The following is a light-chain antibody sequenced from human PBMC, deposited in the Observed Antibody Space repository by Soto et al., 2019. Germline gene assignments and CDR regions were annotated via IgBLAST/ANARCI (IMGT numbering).Light chain of an antibody. CDR1: SSDVGGYNY. Sequence: QSALTQPSSLSGSPGQSITLSCTGRSSDVGGYNYVSWYQQHPGKAPKLLIYEVSRRPSGVSNRFSGSKSGNTASLTISWLQAEDEADYYCSSYTSSRTDVFGTGTKVTVL. J-gene: IGLJ1*01. CDR3: SSYTSSRTDV. V-gene: IGLV2-14*01. CDR2: EVS.